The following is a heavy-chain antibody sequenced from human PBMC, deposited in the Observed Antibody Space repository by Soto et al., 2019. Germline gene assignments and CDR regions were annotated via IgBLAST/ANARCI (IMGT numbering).Heavy chain of an antibody. CDR3: AKDRRVTGRGAFDI. CDR2: IDPSDSQT. V-gene: IGHV5-10-1*01. CDR1: GYSFAGYW. D-gene: IGHD3-16*02. J-gene: IGHJ3*02. Sequence: PGESLKISCKGSGYSFAGYWITWVRQEPGKGLEWMGRIDPSDSQTYYSPSFRGHVTISVTKSITTVFLQWSSLRASDTAMYYCAKDRRVTGRGAFDIWDQETMVTVSS.